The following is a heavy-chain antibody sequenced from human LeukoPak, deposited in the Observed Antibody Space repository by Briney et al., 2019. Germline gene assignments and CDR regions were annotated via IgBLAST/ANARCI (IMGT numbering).Heavy chain of an antibody. CDR1: GDSISTSPYY. D-gene: IGHD3-22*01. Sequence: WETLSLTCTVSGDSISTSPYYWGWIRQPPGRGLEWIGSIYYTRTPYYNPSLKSRVTISVDTSKNQFSLKLRSVTAADTAVYYCARLERSTMIVIWGQGTMVTVSS. V-gene: IGHV4-39*01. J-gene: IGHJ3*02. CDR3: ARLERSTMIVI. CDR2: IYYTRTP.